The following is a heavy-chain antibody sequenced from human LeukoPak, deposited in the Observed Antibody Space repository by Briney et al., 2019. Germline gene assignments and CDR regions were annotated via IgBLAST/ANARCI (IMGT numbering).Heavy chain of an antibody. Sequence: SETLSLTCTVSGGSISSGSYYWSWIRQPAGKGLEWIGSIYTSGSTNYNPSLKSRVTISVDTSKNQFSLKLSSVAAADTAVYYCARGGRWFRELFGWFDPWGQGTLVTVSS. CDR3: ARGGRWFRELFGWFDP. D-gene: IGHD3-10*01. CDR2: IYTSGST. CDR1: GGSISSGSYY. V-gene: IGHV4-61*02. J-gene: IGHJ5*02.